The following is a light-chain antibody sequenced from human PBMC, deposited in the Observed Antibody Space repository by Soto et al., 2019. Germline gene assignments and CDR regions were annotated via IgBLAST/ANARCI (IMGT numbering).Light chain of an antibody. CDR2: AAS. V-gene: IGKV1-39*01. CDR3: QQTYNTPWT. J-gene: IGKJ1*01. CDR1: QSVYNY. Sequence: DIQITQSPSSLSASVGDRVTLTCRAGQSVYNYLGWYQQKPGKAPRLLIYAASSLQSGVPSRFTGGGSATDFTLTINSLPPEDFVTYYCQQTYNTPWTFGQGTMVEIK.